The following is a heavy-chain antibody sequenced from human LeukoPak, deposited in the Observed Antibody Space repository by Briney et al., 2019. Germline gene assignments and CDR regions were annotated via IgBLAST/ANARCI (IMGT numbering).Heavy chain of an antibody. J-gene: IGHJ4*02. D-gene: IGHD3-3*01. CDR2: ISSTSSVI. V-gene: IGHV3-11*01. Sequence: GGSLRLSCAASRFIFTDYYMSRIRQSPGKGLEWVAYISSTSSVIHYTDSVRGRFTISRDNAKNSVFLQMDSLRAEDAAVFYCAKDLYLRDFWSGYFDYWGQGIPVTVSS. CDR3: AKDLYLRDFWSGYFDY. CDR1: RFIFTDYY.